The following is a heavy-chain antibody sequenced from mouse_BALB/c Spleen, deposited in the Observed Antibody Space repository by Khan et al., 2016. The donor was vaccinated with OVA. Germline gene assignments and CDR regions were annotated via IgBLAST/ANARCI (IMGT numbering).Heavy chain of an antibody. V-gene: IGHV3-6*02. Sequence: VQLQQSGPGLVKPSQSLSLTCSVTGYSITSGYYWNWIRQFPGNKLEWMGYISYDGSNNYNPSLKSRISITRDTSKNQFFLKLNSVTTEDTATYYCARRGGSYWYFDVWGAGTTVTVSS. CDR2: ISYDGSN. CDR1: GYSITSGYY. J-gene: IGHJ1*01. CDR3: ARRGGSYWYFDV.